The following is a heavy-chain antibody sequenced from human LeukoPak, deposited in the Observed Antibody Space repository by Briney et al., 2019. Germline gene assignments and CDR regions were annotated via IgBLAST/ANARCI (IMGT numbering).Heavy chain of an antibody. J-gene: IGHJ3*02. V-gene: IGHV1-18*01. CDR1: GYTFTSYG. CDR2: ISAYNGNT. Sequence: ASVKVSFKASGYTFTSYGISWVRQAPGQGLEWMGWISAYNGNTNYAQKLQGRVTMTTDTSTSTAYKELRSLRSDDTAVYYCASYGSGSYGAFDIWGQGTMVTVSS. D-gene: IGHD3-10*01. CDR3: ASYGSGSYGAFDI.